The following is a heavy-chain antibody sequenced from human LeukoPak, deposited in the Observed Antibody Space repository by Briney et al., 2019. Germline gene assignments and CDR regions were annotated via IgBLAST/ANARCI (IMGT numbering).Heavy chain of an antibody. V-gene: IGHV4-59*01. CDR1: GGPISTYY. CDR3: ARGPYSSTWSFDY. J-gene: IGHJ4*02. D-gene: IGHD6-13*01. Sequence: PSETLSLTCTVSGGPISTYYWSWIRQPPGKGLEWVGYVYHSGSTNYSPSLKSRVIVSVDTSKNQFSLRLSSLTAADTAVYYCARGPYSSTWSFDYWGQGTLVTVSS. CDR2: VYHSGST.